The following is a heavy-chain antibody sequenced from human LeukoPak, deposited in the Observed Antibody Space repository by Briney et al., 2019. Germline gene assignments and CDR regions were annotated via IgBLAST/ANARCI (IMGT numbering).Heavy chain of an antibody. D-gene: IGHD3-22*01. CDR2: ISSSGSTI. Sequence: PGGSLRLSCAASGFTFSSYEMNWVRQAPGKGLEWVSYISSSGSTIYYADAVKGRFTISRDNAKNSLYLQMNSLRAEDTAVYYCAKEPHYYYDSSGYYDYWGQGTLVTVSS. CDR1: GFTFSSYE. J-gene: IGHJ4*02. V-gene: IGHV3-48*03. CDR3: AKEPHYYYDSSGYYDY.